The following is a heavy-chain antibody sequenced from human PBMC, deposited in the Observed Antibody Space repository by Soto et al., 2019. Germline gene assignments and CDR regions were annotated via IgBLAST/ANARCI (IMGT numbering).Heavy chain of an antibody. CDR2: IYTSGST. J-gene: IGHJ3*02. D-gene: IGHD4-17*01. CDR1: GGSISSHY. Sequence: KTSETLSLTCTVSGGSISSHYWSWIRQPAGKGLEWIGRIYTSGSTNYNPSLKSRVTMSVDTSKNQFSLKLSSVTAADTAVYYCARDWDYGDYDDAFDIWGQGTMVTVSS. V-gene: IGHV4-4*07. CDR3: ARDWDYGDYDDAFDI.